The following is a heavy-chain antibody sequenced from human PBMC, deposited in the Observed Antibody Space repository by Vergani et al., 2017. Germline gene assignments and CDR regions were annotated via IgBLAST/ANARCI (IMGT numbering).Heavy chain of an antibody. CDR2: ISTYNGNT. V-gene: IGHV1-18*01. CDR1: GYTFTSYG. D-gene: IGHD3-10*01. CDR3: ASSSGSGYYYGMDV. J-gene: IGHJ6*02. Sequence: QVQLVQSGSELKKPGASVKVSCKASGYTFTSYGISWVRQAPGQGLEWMGWISTYNGNTNFAQKLQGRVTMTTDTSTSTAYMELRSLRSDDTAVYYCASSSGSGYYYGMDVWGQGTTVTVSS.